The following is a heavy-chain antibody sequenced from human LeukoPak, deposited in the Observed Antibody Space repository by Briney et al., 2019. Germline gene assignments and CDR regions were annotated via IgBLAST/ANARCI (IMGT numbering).Heavy chain of an antibody. CDR3: ATNLAYCGGDCYRPIDY. V-gene: IGHV1-69*13. Sequence: SVKVSCKASGGTFSSYAISWVRQAPGQGLEWMGGIIPIFGTANYAQKFRGRVTITADESTSTAYMELSSLRSEDTAVYHCATNLAYCGGDCYRPIDYWGQGTLVTVSS. CDR1: GGTFSSYA. J-gene: IGHJ4*02. CDR2: IIPIFGTA. D-gene: IGHD2-21*01.